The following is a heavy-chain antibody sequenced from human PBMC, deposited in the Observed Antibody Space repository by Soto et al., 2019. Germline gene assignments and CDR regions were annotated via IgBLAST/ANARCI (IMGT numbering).Heavy chain of an antibody. J-gene: IGHJ2*01. Sequence: ASVKVSCKASGGTFSSYAISWVRQAPGQGLEWMGGIIPIFGTANYAQKFQGRVTITADESTSTAYMELSSLRSEDTAVYYCARALPLIAAAGTIGLNWYFDLWGRGTLVTVSS. CDR2: IIPIFGTA. CDR1: GGTFSSYA. D-gene: IGHD6-13*01. V-gene: IGHV1-69*13. CDR3: ARALPLIAAAGTIGLNWYFDL.